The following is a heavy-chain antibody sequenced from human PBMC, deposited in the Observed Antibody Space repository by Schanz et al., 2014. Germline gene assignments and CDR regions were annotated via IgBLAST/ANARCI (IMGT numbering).Heavy chain of an antibody. Sequence: VQLVQSGAEVKKPGSSMKVSCKASGGTFSTYPINWLRQAPGQGLEWLGWMNPNSGNPGFAQKFRGRVTMTRNTSMSTAYMEQRSLRSDDTAVYYCARGGDSSGWYDRDNGHFDYWGQGTLVTVSS. D-gene: IGHD6-19*01. CDR1: GGTFSTYP. CDR2: MNPNSGNP. V-gene: IGHV1-8*02. J-gene: IGHJ4*02. CDR3: ARGGDSSGWYDRDNGHFDY.